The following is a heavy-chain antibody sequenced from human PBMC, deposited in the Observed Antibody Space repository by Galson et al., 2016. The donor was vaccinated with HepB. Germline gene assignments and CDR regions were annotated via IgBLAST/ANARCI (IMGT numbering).Heavy chain of an antibody. J-gene: IGHJ6*04. CDR2: ISNVGRT. D-gene: IGHD3-3*01. CDR3: ARERGGGLGVVHFFFGLDV. Sequence: SETLSLTCTISGGSISDNFWTWIRQPAGKGLQWIGRISNVGRTNYNPSLRGRVTISKDTSNNQFSLRLTSVTAADTALYYCARERGGGLGVVHFFFGLDVWGKGTTVTVAS. CDR1: GGSISDNF. V-gene: IGHV4-4*07.